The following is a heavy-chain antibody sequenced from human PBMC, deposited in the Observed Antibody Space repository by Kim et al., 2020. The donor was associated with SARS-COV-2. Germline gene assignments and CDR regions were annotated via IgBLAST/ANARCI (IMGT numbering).Heavy chain of an antibody. CDR3: ARDRAGAGNTYDP. J-gene: IGHJ5*02. Sequence: GGSLRLSCAASGFTVSSNYMSWVRQAPGKGLEWVSAIYSGDDTRYADSVKGRFTISRDSSKNMVYLQMNSLRAEDTAVYHCARDRAGAGNTYDPWGQGTLVTVPS. CDR1: GFTVSSNY. CDR2: IYSGDDT. V-gene: IGHV3-66*02. D-gene: IGHD2-2*02.